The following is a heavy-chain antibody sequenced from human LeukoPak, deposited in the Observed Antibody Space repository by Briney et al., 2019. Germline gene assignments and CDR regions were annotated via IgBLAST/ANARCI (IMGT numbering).Heavy chain of an antibody. V-gene: IGHV1-8*01. Sequence: ASVKVSCKASGYTFTSYDINWVRQATGQGLEWMGWMNPNSGNTGYAQKFQGKVTMTRNTSISTAYMELSSLRSEDTAVYYCARGRRFLRFTMVRGVIITGYFDYWGQGTLVTVSS. CDR2: MNPNSGNT. D-gene: IGHD3-10*01. CDR1: GYTFTSYD. CDR3: ARGRRFLRFTMVRGVIITGYFDY. J-gene: IGHJ4*02.